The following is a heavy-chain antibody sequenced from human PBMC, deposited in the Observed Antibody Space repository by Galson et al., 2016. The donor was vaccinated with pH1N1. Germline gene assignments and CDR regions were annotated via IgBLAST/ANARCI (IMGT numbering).Heavy chain of an antibody. D-gene: IGHD3-10*01. CDR1: EVSFSYYW. V-gene: IGHV3-7*05. CDR3: ESQHYYGSGVDY. J-gene: IGHJ4*02. Sequence: SLRLSCAASEVSFSYYWMSWVRQAPRKGLERVASIKQDGSEKYYVDSVKGRFTISRDNAKNSLYLQMNSLRAEDTAVYYCESQHYYGSGVDYWGQGTLVTVSS. CDR2: IKQDGSEK.